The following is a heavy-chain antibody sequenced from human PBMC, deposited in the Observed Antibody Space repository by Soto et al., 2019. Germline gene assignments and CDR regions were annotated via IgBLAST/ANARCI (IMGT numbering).Heavy chain of an antibody. CDR3: ASIPSRHLVDY. J-gene: IGHJ4*02. Sequence: SETLSLTCTVSGSSINSSGYYWGWIRQPPGKGLEWIGSMFHGVSTYYNPSLKSRVTVSVDTSKNQFSLNLRSVTAADTASYHCASIPSRHLVDYWGQGTLVTVSS. CDR1: GSSINSSGYY. V-gene: IGHV4-39*01. D-gene: IGHD3-3*02. CDR2: MFHGVST.